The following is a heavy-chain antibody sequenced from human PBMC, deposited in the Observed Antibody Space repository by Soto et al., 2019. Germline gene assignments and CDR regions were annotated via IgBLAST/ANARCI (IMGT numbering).Heavy chain of an antibody. D-gene: IGHD3-10*01. Sequence: EVQLVESGGGLVQPGVSLRLSCAASRFTFSSYWMGWVRQAPGKGLEWVANIKEDGRAIFYVDSVKGRFTISRDNAKNSLYLEMNSLRAEDTAMYYCARHGRYCFDSWGQGTLVTVSS. CDR1: RFTFSSYW. CDR2: IKEDGRAI. J-gene: IGHJ4*02. CDR3: ARHGRYCFDS. V-gene: IGHV3-7*05.